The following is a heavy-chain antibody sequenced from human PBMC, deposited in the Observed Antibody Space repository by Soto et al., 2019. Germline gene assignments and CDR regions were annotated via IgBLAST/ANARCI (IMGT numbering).Heavy chain of an antibody. J-gene: IGHJ4*02. CDR3: ARDQNGSPHFDY. D-gene: IGHD1-26*01. Sequence: QVHLQESGPGLVKPSETLSLTCTVSGASIRNYYWSWIRQPPGKGLDWIGFSYYSGSTNYNPSLNSRVTMSVDTSKNQFSLKLTSVTAADTAVYYCARDQNGSPHFDYWGQGILVTVSS. CDR2: SYYSGST. CDR1: GASIRNYY. V-gene: IGHV4-59*01.